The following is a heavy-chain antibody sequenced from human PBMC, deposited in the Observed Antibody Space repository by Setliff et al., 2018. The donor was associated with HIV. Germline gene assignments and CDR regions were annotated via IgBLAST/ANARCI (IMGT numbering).Heavy chain of an antibody. CDR1: GFTFSNYA. V-gene: IGHV3-30*02. CDR2: IRCDGSNE. J-gene: IGHJ3*02. D-gene: IGHD3-22*01. CDR3: AKGHYSSGDSKQNGFDM. Sequence: GGSLRLSCAASGFTFSNYAMHWVRQAPGKGLEWVAFIRCDGSNEYYADSVKGRFTISRDNSKNTLYLQMNSLRAEDTVVYYCAKGHYSSGDSKQNGFDMWGQGTMVTVSS.